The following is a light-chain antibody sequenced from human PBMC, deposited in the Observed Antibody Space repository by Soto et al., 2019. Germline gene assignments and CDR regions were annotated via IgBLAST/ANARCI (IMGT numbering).Light chain of an antibody. CDR1: QSVNNY. Sequence: EYVLTQSPAILSLSPGERATLSCRASQSVNNYLAWYQQRPGQAPRLLIYDSSNRATGIPARFSASGSGTDFTLTISSLEPEDFAVYYCQHRRVWPLTFGGGTKVEIK. J-gene: IGKJ4*01. V-gene: IGKV3-11*01. CDR3: QHRRVWPLT. CDR2: DSS.